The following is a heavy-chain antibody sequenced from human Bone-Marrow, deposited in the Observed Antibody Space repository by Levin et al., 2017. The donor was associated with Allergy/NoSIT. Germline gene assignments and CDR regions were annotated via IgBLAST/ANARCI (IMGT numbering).Heavy chain of an antibody. CDR3: ARAPLGYCSGGSCPNLDY. Sequence: SCTVSGGSISSGDYYWSWIRQPPGKGLEWIGYIYYSGSTYYNPSLKSRVTISVDTSKNQFSLKLSSVTAADTAVYYCARAPLGYCSGGSCPNLDYWGQGTLVTVSS. V-gene: IGHV4-30-4*01. D-gene: IGHD2-15*01. CDR1: GGSISSGDYY. CDR2: IYYSGST. J-gene: IGHJ4*02.